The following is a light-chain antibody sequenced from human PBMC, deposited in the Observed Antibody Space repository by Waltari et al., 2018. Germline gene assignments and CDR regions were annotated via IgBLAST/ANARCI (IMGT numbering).Light chain of an antibody. CDR1: SSDIRGYNY. J-gene: IGLJ3*02. CDR2: DVD. V-gene: IGLV2-14*03. CDR3: SSYTDSRTGV. Sequence: QSALTQPASVSGSPGQSITIDCAGTSSDIRGYNYVAWYQQHPGRVPKLLIYDVDNRPSGISDRFSGSKSGNTASLTISGLQAEDEADYFCSSYTDSRTGVFGGGTKLTVL.